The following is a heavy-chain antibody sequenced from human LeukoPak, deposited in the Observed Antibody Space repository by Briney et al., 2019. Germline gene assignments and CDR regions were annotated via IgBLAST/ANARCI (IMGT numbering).Heavy chain of an antibody. D-gene: IGHD3-16*01. CDR3: ARSFPWQTNTLMSQRRGTSFDY. CDR1: GGSFSGYY. V-gene: IGHV4-34*01. CDR2: INHSGST. Sequence: SETLSLTCAVYGGSFSGYYWSWIRQPPGKGLEWIGEINHSGSTNYNPSLKSRVTISVDTSKNQFSLKLSSVTAADTAVYYCARSFPWQTNTLMSQRRGTSFDYWGQGTLVTVSS. J-gene: IGHJ4*02.